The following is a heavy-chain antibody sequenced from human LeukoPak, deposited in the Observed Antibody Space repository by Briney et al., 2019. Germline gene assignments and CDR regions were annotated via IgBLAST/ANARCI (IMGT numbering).Heavy chain of an antibody. CDR2: IIPIFGTA. CDR3: ARSNSSSWYVEHYYYYMDV. J-gene: IGHJ6*03. D-gene: IGHD6-13*01. Sequence: SVKVSCKASGGTFSSYAISWVRQAPGQGLEWMGGIIPIFGTANYAQKFQGRVTITADKSTSTAYMELSSLRSEDTAVYYCARSNSSSWYVEHYYYYMDVWGKGTTVTVSS. CDR1: GGTFSSYA. V-gene: IGHV1-69*06.